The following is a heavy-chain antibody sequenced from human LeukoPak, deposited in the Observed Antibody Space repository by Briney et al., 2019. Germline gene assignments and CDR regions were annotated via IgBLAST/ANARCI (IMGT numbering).Heavy chain of an antibody. D-gene: IGHD3-22*01. CDR2: ISSSRYI. J-gene: IGHJ4*02. Sequence: AGSLRLSCAASGFTFSGYSMNWVRQAPGKGLEWVSSISSSRYIYYADSVKGRFTISTDNAKNSLYLQMNTLRAEDTAVYYCGSDPVGYYASSGYPDYWGQGTLVTVSS. CDR1: GFTFSGYS. V-gene: IGHV3-21*01. CDR3: GSDPVGYYASSGYPDY.